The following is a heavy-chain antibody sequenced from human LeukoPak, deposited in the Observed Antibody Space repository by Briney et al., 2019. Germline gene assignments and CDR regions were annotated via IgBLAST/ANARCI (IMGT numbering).Heavy chain of an antibody. Sequence: SETLSLTCTVSGGSISSYYWSWIRQPPGKGLEWIGYIYYSGSTNYNPSLKSRVTISVDTSKNQFSLKLSSVTAADTAVYYCARALVGATLYYYGMDVWGQGTTVIVSS. V-gene: IGHV4-59*01. CDR1: GGSISSYY. CDR3: ARALVGATLYYYGMDV. J-gene: IGHJ6*02. D-gene: IGHD1-26*01. CDR2: IYYSGST.